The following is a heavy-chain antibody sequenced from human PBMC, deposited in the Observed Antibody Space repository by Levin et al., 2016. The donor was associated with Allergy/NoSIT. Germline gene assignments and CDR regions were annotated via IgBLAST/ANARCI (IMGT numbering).Heavy chain of an antibody. V-gene: IGHV1-2*04. CDR2: INPNSGGT. J-gene: IGHJ6*02. CDR3: ARSELAARPSPLVGYGMDV. Sequence: WVRQAPGQGLEWMGWINPNSGGTNYAQKFQGWVTMTRDTSISTAYMELSRLRSDDTAVYYCARSELAARPSPLVGYGMDVWGQGTTVTVSS. D-gene: IGHD6-6*01.